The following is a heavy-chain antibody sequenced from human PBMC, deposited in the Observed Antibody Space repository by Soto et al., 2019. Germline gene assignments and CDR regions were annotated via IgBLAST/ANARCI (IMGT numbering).Heavy chain of an antibody. CDR3: AREPVAALDY. CDR1: GFTFGSYS. V-gene: IGHV3-21*01. CDR2: ISSSSSYI. D-gene: IGHD2-15*01. J-gene: IGHJ4*02. Sequence: EVQLVESGGGLVKPGGSLRLSCAASGFTFGSYSMNWVRQAPGKGLEWVSSISSSSSYIYYADSVKGRFTISRDNAKNSLYLQMNSLRAEDTAVYYCAREPVAALDYWGQGTLVTVSS.